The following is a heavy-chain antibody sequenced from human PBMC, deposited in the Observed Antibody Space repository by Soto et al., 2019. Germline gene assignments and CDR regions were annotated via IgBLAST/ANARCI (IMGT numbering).Heavy chain of an antibody. Sequence: SSPTLVNPTQTLTLTCSFSGFSLSTSGMSVSWIRQPPGKALEWLALIDWDDDKYYSTSLKTRLTISKDASKNQVVLTMTNMDPVDTATYYCARIFNNGDVYYYGLDVWGQGTTVTVSS. CDR1: GFSLSTSGMS. CDR3: ARIFNNGDVYYYGLDV. D-gene: IGHD2-8*01. V-gene: IGHV2-70*01. J-gene: IGHJ6*02. CDR2: IDWDDDK.